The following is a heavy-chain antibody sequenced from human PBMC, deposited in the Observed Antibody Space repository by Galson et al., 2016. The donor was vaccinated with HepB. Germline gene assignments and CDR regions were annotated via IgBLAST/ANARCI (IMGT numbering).Heavy chain of an antibody. Sequence: ETLSLTCSVSGGAVKSDIHYWAWIRQPPGKGLEWIGLLDHKENTYYRPSLKSRVTVSVDTSKNHISLKLSSVTAADTGVYYWARGNLTGYFNYYHYGMDVWGQGTTVTVSS. D-gene: IGHD3-9*01. CDR2: LDHKENT. CDR3: ARGNLTGYFNYYHYGMDV. CDR1: GGAVKSDIHY. V-gene: IGHV4-39*07. J-gene: IGHJ6*02.